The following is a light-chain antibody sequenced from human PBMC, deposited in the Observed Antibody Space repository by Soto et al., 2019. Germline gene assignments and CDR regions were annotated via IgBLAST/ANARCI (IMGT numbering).Light chain of an antibody. J-gene: IGKJ1*01. Sequence: EMVLTQSPGSLSLSPGERATLSCRASQNFDSSFFAWYQKRPGQPPSLLIYGASKRATAISDRFSGSGAGTDFTLTISRLEPEDFAVYYCQQYMSSVTFGQGTKVEIK. CDR2: GAS. V-gene: IGKV3-20*01. CDR3: QQYMSSVT. CDR1: QNFDSSF.